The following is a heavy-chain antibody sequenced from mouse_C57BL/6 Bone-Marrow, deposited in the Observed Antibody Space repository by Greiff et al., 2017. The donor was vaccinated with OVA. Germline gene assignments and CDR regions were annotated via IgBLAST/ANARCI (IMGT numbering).Heavy chain of an antibody. J-gene: IGHJ3*01. CDR3: ARRGSNYCFAY. CDR2: INPSNGGP. CDR1: GYTFTSYW. V-gene: IGHV1-53*01. Sequence: QVQLKESGTELVKPGASVKLSCKASGYTFTSYWMPWVKPRPGQGLEWIGNINPSNGGPNYHEKFKSKATLTVDKSSSTAYMQLSSLTSEDSAVYYCARRGSNYCFAYWGKGTLVTVSA. D-gene: IGHD2-5*01.